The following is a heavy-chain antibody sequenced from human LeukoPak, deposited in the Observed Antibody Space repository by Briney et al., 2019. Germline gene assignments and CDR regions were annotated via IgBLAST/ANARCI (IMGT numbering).Heavy chain of an antibody. CDR1: GFTFSSYS. Sequence: PGESLRLSCAASGFTFSSYSMNWVRQAPGKGLEWVSSISSSSSYIYYADSVKGRFTISRDNAKNSLYLQMNSLRAEDTAVYYCARDAVLLWFGELTREPYFDYWGQGTLVTVSS. J-gene: IGHJ4*02. CDR2: ISSSSSYI. V-gene: IGHV3-21*01. D-gene: IGHD3-10*01. CDR3: ARDAVLLWFGELTREPYFDY.